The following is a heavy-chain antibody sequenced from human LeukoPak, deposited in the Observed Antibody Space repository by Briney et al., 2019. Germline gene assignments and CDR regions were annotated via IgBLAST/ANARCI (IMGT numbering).Heavy chain of an antibody. D-gene: IGHD6-13*01. J-gene: IGHJ6*03. CDR2: IYNSGST. CDR3: ARLRSSSSWYRRDYYYYMDV. Sequence: SETLSLTCTVSGGSISSYYWSWIRQPPGKGLEWIGYIYNSGSTNYNPSLKSRVTISVDTSKNQFSLKLSSVTAADTAVYYCARLRSSSSWYRRDYYYYMDVWGKGTTVTVSS. V-gene: IGHV4-4*09. CDR1: GGSISSYY.